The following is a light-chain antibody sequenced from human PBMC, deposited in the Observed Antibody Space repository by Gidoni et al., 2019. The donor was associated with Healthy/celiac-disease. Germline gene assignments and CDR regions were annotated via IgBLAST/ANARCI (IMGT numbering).Light chain of an antibody. V-gene: IGLV3-1*01. Sequence: SYELTQPPAVSVSPGQTASITCSGDKLGDKYACWYQQKPGQSPVLLIYQDSKRPSGIPGRFSGSSSGNTATLTISGTQAMDEADYYCQAWDSSTVVFGGGTKLTVL. CDR1: KLGDKY. J-gene: IGLJ2*01. CDR3: QAWDSSTVV. CDR2: QDS.